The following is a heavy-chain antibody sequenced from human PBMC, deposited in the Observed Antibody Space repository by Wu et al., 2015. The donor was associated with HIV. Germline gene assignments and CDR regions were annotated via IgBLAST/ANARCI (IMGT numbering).Heavy chain of an antibody. V-gene: IGHV1-2*02. CDR2: INPNSGGT. CDR1: GYTFTGYY. J-gene: IGHJ4*02. D-gene: IGHD2-15*01. CDR3: ASPVLGYCSGGSCPQGY. Sequence: QVQLVQSGAEVKKPGASVKVSCKASGYTFTGYYMHWVRQAPGQGLEWMGWINPNSGGTNYAQKFQGRVTMTRDTSIGTAYMELSRLRSDDTAVYYCASPVLGYCSGGSCPQGYWGQGTLVTVSS.